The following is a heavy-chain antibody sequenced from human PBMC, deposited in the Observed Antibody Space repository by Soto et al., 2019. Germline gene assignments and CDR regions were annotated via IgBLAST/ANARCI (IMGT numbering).Heavy chain of an antibody. J-gene: IGHJ5*02. CDR2: ISPYSGNT. Sequence: ASVKVSCKASGYTFTTYDLSWVRQAPGQGLEWMGWISPYSGNTKYAQKLQGRVTMTTDTSTNTAYVELRSLRSDDTAVYYCARERSGYSNTLDPWDQGTLVTVSS. CDR1: GYTFTTYD. D-gene: IGHD4-4*01. CDR3: ARERSGYSNTLDP. V-gene: IGHV1-18*01.